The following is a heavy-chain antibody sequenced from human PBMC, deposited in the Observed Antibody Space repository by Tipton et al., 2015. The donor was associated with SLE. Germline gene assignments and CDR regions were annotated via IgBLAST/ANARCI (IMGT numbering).Heavy chain of an antibody. D-gene: IGHD5-24*01. J-gene: IGHJ4*02. CDR3: ARVGGRDGYNFPDY. CDR1: GGSMSSGDYS. V-gene: IGHV4-30-4*07. Sequence: TLSLTCAVSGGSMSSGDYSWSWIRQPPGKGLEWIGYIYYSGSTNYNPSLKSRVTISVDTSKNQFSLELSSVTAADTAVYYCARVGGRDGYNFPDYWGQGNLVIVAS. CDR2: IYYSGST.